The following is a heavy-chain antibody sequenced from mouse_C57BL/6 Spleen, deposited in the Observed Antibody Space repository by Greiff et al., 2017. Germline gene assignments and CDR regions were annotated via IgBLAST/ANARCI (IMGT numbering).Heavy chain of an antibody. V-gene: IGHV5-9-1*02. Sequence: EVHLVESGEGLVKPGGSLKLSCAASGFTFSSYAMSWVRQTPEKRLEWVAYISSGGDYIYYADTVKGRLTISRDNARNTLYLQMSSLKSEDTAMYYCTRDRDWVVGYSSMDYWGQGTSVTVSS. J-gene: IGHJ4*01. D-gene: IGHD4-1*01. CDR3: TRDRDWVVGYSSMDY. CDR2: ISSGGDYI. CDR1: GFTFSSYA.